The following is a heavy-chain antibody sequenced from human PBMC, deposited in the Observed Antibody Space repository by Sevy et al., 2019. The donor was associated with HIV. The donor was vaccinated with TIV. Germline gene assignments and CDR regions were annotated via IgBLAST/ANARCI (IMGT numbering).Heavy chain of an antibody. CDR1: GFTFSNAW. J-gene: IGHJ6*02. V-gene: IGHV3-15*01. CDR3: TTDSGCGAYYYGMDV. Sequence: GGSLRLSCAASGFTFSNAWMSWVRQAPGKGLEWVGRIKSKTDGGKTDYAAPVKGRFTIASDDSKYTLDLQMNSLKTEDTSVYYCTTDSGCGAYYYGMDVWGQGTTVTVSS. CDR2: IKSKTDGGKT. D-gene: IGHD3-10*01.